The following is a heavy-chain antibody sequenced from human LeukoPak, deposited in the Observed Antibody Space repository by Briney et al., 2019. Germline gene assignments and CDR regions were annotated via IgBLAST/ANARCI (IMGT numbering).Heavy chain of an antibody. CDR3: ARDPRGYCSSTGCYAY. J-gene: IGHJ4*02. CDR2: IIPILGIA. Sequence: AASVKVSCKASGGTFSSYAISWVRQAPGQGLEWMGRIIPILGIANYAQKFQGRVTITADKSTSTAYMELSSLRSEDTAVYYCARDPRGYCSSTGCYAYWGQGTLVTVSS. V-gene: IGHV1-69*04. CDR1: GGTFSSYA. D-gene: IGHD2-2*01.